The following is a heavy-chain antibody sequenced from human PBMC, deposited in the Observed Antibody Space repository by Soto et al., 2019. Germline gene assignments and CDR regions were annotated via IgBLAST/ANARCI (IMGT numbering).Heavy chain of an antibody. V-gene: IGHV3-23*01. J-gene: IGHJ4*02. CDR2: ISGSGGST. D-gene: IGHD3-16*01. CDR3: AKVIGAGGGWY. CDR1: GFTFSSYA. Sequence: EVQLLESGGGLVQPGGSLRLSCAASGFTFSSYAMSWVRQAPGKGLEWVSAISGSGGSTYYADSVKGRFTISRDNSKNTLYLKMNGLRAEDTAVYYCAKVIGAGGGWYWGQGTLVTVSS.